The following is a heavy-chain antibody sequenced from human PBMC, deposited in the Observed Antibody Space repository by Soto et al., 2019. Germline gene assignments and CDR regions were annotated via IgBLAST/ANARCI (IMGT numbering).Heavy chain of an antibody. CDR1: GFTFSSYG. J-gene: IGHJ6*02. Sequence: GGSLRLSCAASGFTFSSYGMHWVRQAPGKGLEWVAVISYDGSNKYYADSVKGRFTISRDNSKNTLYLQMNSLRAEDKAVEYCAKSYYDSSGYYWADTSYGMDVWGQGTTVTVSS. V-gene: IGHV3-30*18. CDR2: ISYDGSNK. CDR3: AKSYYDSSGYYWADTSYGMDV. D-gene: IGHD3-22*01.